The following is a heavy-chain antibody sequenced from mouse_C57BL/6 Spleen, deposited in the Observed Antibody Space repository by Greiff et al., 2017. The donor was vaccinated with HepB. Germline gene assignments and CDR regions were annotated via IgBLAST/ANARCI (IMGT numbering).Heavy chain of an antibody. D-gene: IGHD3-2*02. J-gene: IGHJ2*01. V-gene: IGHV3-6*01. CDR1: GYSITSGYY. CDR3: AKGDSSGSSDY. CDR2: ISYDGSN. Sequence: DVKLQESGPGLVKPSQSLSLTCSVTGYSITSGYYWNWIRQFPGNKLEWMGYISYDGSNNYNPSLKNRISITRDTSKNQFFLKLNSVTTEDTATYYCAKGDSSGSSDYWGQGTTLTVSS.